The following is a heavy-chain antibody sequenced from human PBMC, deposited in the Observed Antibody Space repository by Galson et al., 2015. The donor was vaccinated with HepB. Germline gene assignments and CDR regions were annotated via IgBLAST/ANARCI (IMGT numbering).Heavy chain of an antibody. D-gene: IGHD6-19*01. CDR1: GGSISSSNYH. J-gene: IGHJ4*02. V-gene: IGHV4-39*01. CDR2: IYYTGNT. CDR3: AKAVAGHTFQYDY. Sequence: SETLSLTCTVSGGSISSSNYHWGWIRQPPGKGLEWIGSIYYTGNTYYNPSLKSRVTMSTDTSKNQFSLRLSSVTAADTAVYYCAKAVAGHTFQYDYWGQGTQVTVSS.